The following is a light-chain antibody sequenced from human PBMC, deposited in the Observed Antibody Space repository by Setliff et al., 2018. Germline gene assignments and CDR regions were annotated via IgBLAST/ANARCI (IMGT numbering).Light chain of an antibody. Sequence: QSALTQPASVSGSPGQSITISCSGTSSDVGSYDLVSWYQQHPGKAPKLMIYEVTKRPSGVPDRFSGSKSGNTASLTISGLQAEDEADYYCSSYTSSSTVFGGGTKVTVL. V-gene: IGLV2-14*01. CDR1: SSDVGSYDL. CDR3: SSYTSSSTV. J-gene: IGLJ2*01. CDR2: EVT.